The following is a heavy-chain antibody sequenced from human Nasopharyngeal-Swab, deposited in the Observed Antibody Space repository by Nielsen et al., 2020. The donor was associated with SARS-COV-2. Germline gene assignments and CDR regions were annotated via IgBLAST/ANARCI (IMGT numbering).Heavy chain of an antibody. CDR1: GFNFGTYG. Sequence: GGSLRLSCVASGFNFGTYGMHWVRQAPGKGLEWVAVIWYDGSHEYYADSVKGRFTISRDNSKNTLYLQMNRLRAEDTAVYYCAKSPLGYGDYGDDYWGQGTLVTVSS. D-gene: IGHD4-17*01. CDR2: IWYDGSHE. J-gene: IGHJ4*02. CDR3: AKSPLGYGDYGDDY. V-gene: IGHV3-33*06.